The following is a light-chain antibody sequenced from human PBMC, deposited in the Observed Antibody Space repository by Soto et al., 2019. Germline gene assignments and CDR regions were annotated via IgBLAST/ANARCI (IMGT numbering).Light chain of an antibody. CDR2: QAS. CDR1: QSIITW. J-gene: IGKJ4*01. Sequence: DIQMTQSPSTLSASVGDRVTITCRASQSIITWLAWYQQKPGKATKLLIYQASTLKSGVPSRFSGSGSGTDFTLTISSLQPDDFATYYCQDYSSTSGLTFGGGAKVEIK. CDR3: QDYSSTSGLT. V-gene: IGKV1-5*03.